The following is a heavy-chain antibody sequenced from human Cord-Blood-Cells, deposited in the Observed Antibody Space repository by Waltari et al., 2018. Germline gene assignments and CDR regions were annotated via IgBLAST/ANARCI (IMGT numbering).Heavy chain of an antibody. CDR3: ARVCGGDCYDAFDI. D-gene: IGHD2-21*02. V-gene: IGHV3-7*01. J-gene: IGHJ3*02. CDR1: GFTFSSYW. CDR2: IKQDGSEK. Sequence: VQLVESGGGVVQRGGSLRLSCAASGFTFSSYWMSWVRKAPGKGLEWVANIKQDGSEKYYVDSVKGRFTISRDNAKNSLYLQMNSLRAEDTAVYYCARVCGGDCYDAFDIWGQGTMVTVSS.